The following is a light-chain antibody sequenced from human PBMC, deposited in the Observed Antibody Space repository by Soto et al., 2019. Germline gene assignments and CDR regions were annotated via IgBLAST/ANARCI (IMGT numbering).Light chain of an antibody. Sequence: EIVMTQSPATLSVSPGERVTLYCRASQSVTNLAWYQQKPGQAPRLLIYGASSRATGIPDRFSGSGSGTDFTLTISRLEPEDFEVYYCKQYGSSPPTFGQGTKVDIK. CDR1: QSVTN. V-gene: IGKV3-20*01. J-gene: IGKJ1*01. CDR2: GAS. CDR3: KQYGSSPPT.